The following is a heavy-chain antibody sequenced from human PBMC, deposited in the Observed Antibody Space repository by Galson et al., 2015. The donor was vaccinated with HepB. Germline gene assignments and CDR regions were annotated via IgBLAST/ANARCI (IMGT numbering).Heavy chain of an antibody. V-gene: IGHV4-59*12. CDR2: INYSGST. CDR3: VGVGVMNYYYYYYTDV. Sequence: LSLTCTVSGGSISSYYWSWIRQPPGKGLEWIGYINYSGSTNYNPSLKSRVTISVDMSKNQFSLELSSVTAADTAVYYCVGVGVMNYYYYYYTDVWGKGTTVTVSS. D-gene: IGHD3-10*01. CDR1: GGSISSYY. J-gene: IGHJ6*03.